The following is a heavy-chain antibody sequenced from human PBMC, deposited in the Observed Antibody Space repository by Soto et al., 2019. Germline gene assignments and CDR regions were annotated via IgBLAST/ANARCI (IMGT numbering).Heavy chain of an antibody. Sequence: EVQLVESGGGLVQPGGSLKLSCAASGFIFSGSAVHWVRKASGKGLEWVGRILSKAGNYATAYAAFMKGRFTISRDDSENTAFLQMNSLKTEDTAVYYCIRGGSPYYYDYWGQGTLVAVSS. J-gene: IGHJ4*02. CDR2: ILSKAGNYAT. V-gene: IGHV3-73*01. CDR3: IRGGSPYYYDY. CDR1: GFIFSGSA.